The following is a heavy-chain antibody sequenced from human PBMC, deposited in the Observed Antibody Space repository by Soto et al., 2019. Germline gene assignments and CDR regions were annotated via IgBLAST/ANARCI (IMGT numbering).Heavy chain of an antibody. Sequence: EVQLLESGGGLVQSGGSVRLSCAASGFTFSSLGMHWVRQAPGKGLVWVARINSDGRTKDYADSVKARFTISRDNAKNMVYVQMNSLRAEDTAVYYCASGSIDYSSSWYDYWGQGTLVTVSS. V-gene: IGHV3-74*01. J-gene: IGHJ4*02. D-gene: IGHD6-13*01. CDR3: ASGSIDYSSSWYDY. CDR2: INSDGRTK. CDR1: GFTFSSLG.